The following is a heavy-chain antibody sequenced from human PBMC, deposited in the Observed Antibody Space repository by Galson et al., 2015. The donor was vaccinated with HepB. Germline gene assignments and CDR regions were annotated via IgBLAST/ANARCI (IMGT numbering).Heavy chain of an antibody. CDR3: AKLSWVTIFGVADY. D-gene: IGHD3-3*01. CDR2: ISYDGSNK. CDR1: GFTFSSYA. Sequence: SLRLSCAASGFTFSSYAMHWVRQAPGKGLEWVAVISYDGSNKYYADSVKGRFTISRDNSKNTLYLQMNSLRAEDTAVYYCAKLSWVTIFGVADYWGQGTLVTVSS. J-gene: IGHJ4*02. V-gene: IGHV3-30-3*02.